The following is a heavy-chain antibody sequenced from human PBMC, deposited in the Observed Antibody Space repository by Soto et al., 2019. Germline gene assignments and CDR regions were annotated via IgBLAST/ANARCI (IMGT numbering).Heavy chain of an antibody. CDR3: VATTMAYYYGMDV. CDR1: GFTLSGYA. V-gene: IGHV3-64D*06. J-gene: IGHJ6*02. Sequence: GGSLRLSCAASGFTLSGYAMDWVRQAPGKGLEYVSGISSNGVGTYYANSVQGRFTISRDTSKNHFSLNLTSVTAADTAVYYSVATTMAYYYGMDVWGQGTTVTVSS. CDR2: ISSNGVGT. D-gene: IGHD1-1*01.